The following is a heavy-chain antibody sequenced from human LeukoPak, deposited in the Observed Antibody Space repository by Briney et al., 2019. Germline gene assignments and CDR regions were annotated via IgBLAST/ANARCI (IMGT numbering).Heavy chain of an antibody. CDR2: ISYDGSKQ. Sequence: GGSLRLSCAASRFTFSSYAMNWVRQVPGKGLEWVAVISYDGSKQYHADSVKGRFTISRDNSRNTLYLQMNSLRVEDTAVYYCARDKSKGGDALDIWGQGTMVTVSS. CDR3: ARDKSKGGDALDI. CDR1: RFTFSSYA. V-gene: IGHV3-30*04. D-gene: IGHD1-26*01. J-gene: IGHJ3*02.